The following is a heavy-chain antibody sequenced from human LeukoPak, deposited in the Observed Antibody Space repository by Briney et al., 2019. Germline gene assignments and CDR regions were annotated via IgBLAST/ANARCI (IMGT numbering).Heavy chain of an antibody. D-gene: IGHD2-15*01. CDR2: ISGSGGTT. J-gene: IGHJ4*02. V-gene: IGHV3-23*01. Sequence: GGSLRLSCAASGFTFNNYAMNWVRQAPGKGLEWVSVISGSGGTTYYADSVKGRFTISRDSSKNTPYLQMNSLRAEDTAVYYCAKQLGYCSDGSCYFPYWGQGTLVTVSS. CDR1: GFTFNNYA. CDR3: AKQLGYCSDGSCYFPY.